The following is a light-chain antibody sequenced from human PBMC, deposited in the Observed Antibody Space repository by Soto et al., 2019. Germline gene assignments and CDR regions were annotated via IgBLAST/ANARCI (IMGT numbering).Light chain of an antibody. J-gene: IGKJ1*01. CDR3: QQYGSTPRT. CDR1: QSVSSK. V-gene: IGKV3-20*01. Sequence: EIVRTQSPATLSVSPGERATLSCRASQSVSSKLAWYQEKPGQAPRPLIYDASTRATGIPDRFSGSGSGTDFTLTISRLEPEDFAVYFCQQYGSTPRTVGQGTKVDIK. CDR2: DAS.